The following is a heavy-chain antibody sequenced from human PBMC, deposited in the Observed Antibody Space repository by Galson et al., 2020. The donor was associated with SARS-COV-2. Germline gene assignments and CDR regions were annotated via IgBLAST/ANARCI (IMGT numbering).Heavy chain of an antibody. CDR2: IYPGDSDT. J-gene: IGHJ4*02. CDR1: GYRFTTYW. D-gene: IGHD1-7*01. V-gene: IGHV5-51*01. CDR3: ARAITGTTNPYHFDY. Sequence: KIGESLKISCKGSGYRFTTYWIGWVRQMPGKGLEWMGIIYPGDSDTRYSPSFRGQVTISADMSLRTAYLQWSSLKASDTAMYYCARAITGTTNPYHFDYWGQGTLVTVSS.